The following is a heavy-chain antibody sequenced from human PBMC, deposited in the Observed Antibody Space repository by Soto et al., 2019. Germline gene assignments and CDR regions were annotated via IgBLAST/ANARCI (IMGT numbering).Heavy chain of an antibody. CDR2: IYYSGST. J-gene: IGHJ5*02. CDR3: ARPIAAAGTGDWFDP. Sequence: PSETLSLTCTVSGGSISSSSYYWGWIRQPPGKGLEWIGSIYYSGSTYYNPSLKSRVTISVDTSKNQFSLKLSSVTAADTAVYYCARPIAAAGTGDWFDPWGQGTLVTVSS. CDR1: GGSISSSSYY. D-gene: IGHD6-13*01. V-gene: IGHV4-39*01.